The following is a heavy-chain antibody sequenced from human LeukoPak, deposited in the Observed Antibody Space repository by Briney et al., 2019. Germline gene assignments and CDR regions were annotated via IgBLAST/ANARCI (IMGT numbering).Heavy chain of an antibody. CDR1: GGSISSSKYY. CDR2: IHYSGNT. CDR3: AKRRGDGDYRPDS. D-gene: IGHD4-17*01. V-gene: IGHV4-39*01. Sequence: SETLSLTCTVSGGSISSSKYYWGWIRQPPGMGLEWIGSIHYSGNTYYNPSLKSRVTISVDTSKNQFSLTLTSVTAADTSVYYCAKRRGDGDYRPDSWGQGTLVAVSS. J-gene: IGHJ5*01.